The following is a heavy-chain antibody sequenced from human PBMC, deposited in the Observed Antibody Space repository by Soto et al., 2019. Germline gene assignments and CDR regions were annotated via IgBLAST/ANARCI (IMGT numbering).Heavy chain of an antibody. J-gene: IGHJ4*02. D-gene: IGHD6-6*01. CDR1: GFTFRAYG. CDR2: ISSSGSTI. CDR3: TIPLIGSAREGSY. Sequence: GGSLRPSGEVSGFTFRAYGMHWVRQAPGKGLEWVSYISSSGSTIYYADSVKGRFTISRDNAKNSLYLQMNSLRAEDTAVYYCTIPLIGSAREGSYWGQGTRVTVSS. V-gene: IGHV3-48*04.